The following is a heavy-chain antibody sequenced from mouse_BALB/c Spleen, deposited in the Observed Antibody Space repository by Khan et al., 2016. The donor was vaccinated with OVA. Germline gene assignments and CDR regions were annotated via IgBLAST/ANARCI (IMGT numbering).Heavy chain of an antibody. CDR3: ARSNTAFDY. CDR2: INTYIGET. V-gene: IGHV9-3-1*01. Sequence: QIQLVQSGPELKKPGETVKISCKASGYSFTNYVMNWVKQAPGKGLKWMGWINTYIGETTYYDDFKGRVAFSLETSASTAYLQINNLKNEDTATXFCARSNTAFDYWGQGTTLTVSS. CDR1: GYSFTNYV. D-gene: IGHD1-2*01. J-gene: IGHJ2*01.